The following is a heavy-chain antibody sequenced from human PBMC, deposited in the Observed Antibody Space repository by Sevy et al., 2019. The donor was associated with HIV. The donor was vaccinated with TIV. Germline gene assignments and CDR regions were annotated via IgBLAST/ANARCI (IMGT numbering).Heavy chain of an antibody. J-gene: IGHJ6*02. Sequence: GGSLRLSCAASEFTVSSNYMSWVRQAPGKGLEWVSVIYSGGSTYYADSVKGRFTISRDNSQNTVYLQMNSLRPEDTAVYYCAREDIVLGEGNYYGMDVWGQGTTVTVSS. CDR2: IYSGGST. CDR3: AREDIVLGEGNYYGMDV. D-gene: IGHD2-15*01. CDR1: EFTVSSNY. V-gene: IGHV3-53*01.